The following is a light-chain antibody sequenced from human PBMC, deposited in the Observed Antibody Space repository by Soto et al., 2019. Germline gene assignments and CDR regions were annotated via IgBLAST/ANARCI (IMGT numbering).Light chain of an antibody. CDR3: QQLNSYPRT. Sequence: DIQMTQSPSTLSASVGDRVTITCRASQSVNTWLAWYQQKPGKAPDLLIYDASSLESGVPSRFSGSGSGTEFTLTISSLQPEDFATYSCQQLNSYPRTFGGGTKVDIK. J-gene: IGKJ4*01. CDR2: DAS. V-gene: IGKV1-5*01. CDR1: QSVNTW.